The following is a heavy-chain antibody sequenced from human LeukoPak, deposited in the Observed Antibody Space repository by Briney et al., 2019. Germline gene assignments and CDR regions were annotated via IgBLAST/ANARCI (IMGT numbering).Heavy chain of an antibody. Sequence: SETLSLTCAVSGGSISSSSYYWGWIRQPPGKGLEWIGEIHYSGSATYNPSLKSRVTISVDTSKNQFSLKMNSVTAADTAVYYCARGQWFRAFWSRGTPVTVSS. CDR3: ARGQWFRAF. CDR1: GGSISSSSYY. J-gene: IGHJ4*02. V-gene: IGHV4-39*07. CDR2: IHYSGSA. D-gene: IGHD3-10*01.